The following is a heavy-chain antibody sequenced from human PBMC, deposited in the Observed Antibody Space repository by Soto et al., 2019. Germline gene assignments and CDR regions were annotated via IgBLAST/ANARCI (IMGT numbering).Heavy chain of an antibody. D-gene: IGHD6-13*01. Sequence: GGSLRLSCAASGFSFRTSGMHWVRQAPGKGLEWVAAMSSDGGTQYYADSVKGRFAISRDNSRNTLFLDMNSLRIEDTAVYYCAQPRSWLFPPFEHWVLGTLVTVSS. CDR1: GFSFRTSG. CDR3: AQPRSWLFPPFEH. V-gene: IGHV3-30*03. J-gene: IGHJ4*02. CDR2: MSSDGGTQ.